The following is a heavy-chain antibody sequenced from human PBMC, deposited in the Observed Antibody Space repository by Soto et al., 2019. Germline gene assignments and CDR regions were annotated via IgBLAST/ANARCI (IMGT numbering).Heavy chain of an antibody. CDR1: GGSISGSY. CDR2: VYYTGST. V-gene: IGHV4-59*01. D-gene: IGHD6-19*01. Sequence: TLSLTCSVSGGSISGSYWSWIRQSPGKGLEWLGYVYYTGSTNYSPSLRSRVSISVDTSKNEFSLRLSSVTTADTAVYFCARSVAVPGAHIDYWGQGTQVTVSS. CDR3: ARSVAVPGAHIDY. J-gene: IGHJ4*02.